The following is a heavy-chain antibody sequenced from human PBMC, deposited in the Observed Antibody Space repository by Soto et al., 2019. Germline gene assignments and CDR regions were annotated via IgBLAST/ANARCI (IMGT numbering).Heavy chain of an antibody. CDR3: ARLATVTTKAKIDYYYYYMDV. Sequence: SETLSLTCAVYGGSFSGYYWSWIRPPPGKGLEWIGEINHSGSTNYNPSLKSRVTISVDTSKNQFSLKLSSVTAADTAVYYCARLATVTTKAKIDYYYYYMDVWGKGTTVTVSS. J-gene: IGHJ6*03. CDR2: INHSGST. V-gene: IGHV4-34*01. CDR1: GGSFSGYY. D-gene: IGHD4-17*01.